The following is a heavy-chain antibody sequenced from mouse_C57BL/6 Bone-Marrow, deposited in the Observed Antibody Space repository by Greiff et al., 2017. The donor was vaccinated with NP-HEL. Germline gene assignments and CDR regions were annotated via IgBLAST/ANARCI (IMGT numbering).Heavy chain of an antibody. CDR2: FYPGDGDT. D-gene: IGHD1-1*01. Sequence: VQVVESGPELVKPGASVKISCKASGYAFSSSWMNWVKQRPGKGLEWIGRFYPGDGDTNYNGKFKGKATLTADKSSSTAYMQLSSLTSEDSAVYFCARRWYYGSSLYWYFDVWGTGTTVTVSS. J-gene: IGHJ1*03. CDR1: GYAFSSSW. CDR3: ARRWYYGSSLYWYFDV. V-gene: IGHV1-82*01.